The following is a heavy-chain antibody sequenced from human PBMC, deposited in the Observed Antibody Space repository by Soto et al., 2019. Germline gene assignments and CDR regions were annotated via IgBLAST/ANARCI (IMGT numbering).Heavy chain of an antibody. D-gene: IGHD2-21*01. CDR1: GYSISTGYY. Sequence: SETLSLTCTVSGYSISTGYYWAWVRQSPGKGLEWIGSVYRSGVAYYSPTLKSRVTISVDTSKNQFSLHLKSVTAADAAVYYCARAFPYRFNCAGYFDFWDQGTPVTVSS. CDR3: ARAFPYRFNCAGYFDF. CDR2: VYRSGVA. V-gene: IGHV4-38-2*02. J-gene: IGHJ4*02.